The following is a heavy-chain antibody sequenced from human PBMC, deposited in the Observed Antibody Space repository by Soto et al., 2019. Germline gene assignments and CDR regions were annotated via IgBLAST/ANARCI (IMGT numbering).Heavy chain of an antibody. V-gene: IGHV3-33*01. CDR2: IWYDGSSK. Sequence: GGSLRLSCEASGFIFCSHGMHWVRQAPGKGLEWVAVIWYDGSSKFYAGSVKGRFTITRDNDKNTLYLKMNSLRADDTAVYNCAREQLDRPKPRETRYFDYCRQRPLGTVSS. D-gene: IGHD3-3*01. CDR3: AREQLDRPKPRETRYFDY. CDR1: GFIFCSHG. J-gene: IGHJ4*02.